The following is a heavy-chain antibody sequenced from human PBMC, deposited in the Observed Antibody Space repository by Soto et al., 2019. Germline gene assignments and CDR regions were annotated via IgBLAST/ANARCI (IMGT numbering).Heavy chain of an antibody. CDR3: AKGGFDWPPFRFDT. J-gene: IGHJ5*02. D-gene: IGHD3-9*01. CDR1: GFTFDDYA. CDR2: ISWNRGSI. V-gene: IGHV3-9*01. Sequence: PGGSLRLSCAASGFTFDDYAMHWVRQAPGKGLEWVSGISWNRGSIGYADSVKGRFTICRDNAKNSLYLQMNSLRAEDTALYYCAKGGFDWPPFRFDTWGQGTPVPVSS.